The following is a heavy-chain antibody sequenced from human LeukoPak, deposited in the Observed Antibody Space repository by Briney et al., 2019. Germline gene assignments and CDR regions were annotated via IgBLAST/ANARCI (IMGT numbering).Heavy chain of an antibody. CDR3: VRGRFYYDTSGYFDY. D-gene: IGHD3-22*01. V-gene: IGHV3-30*04. CDR1: EFTFSSYA. CDR2: ISYDGTDK. J-gene: IGHJ4*02. Sequence: GRSLRLSCAASEFTFSSYAFHWVRQAPGNGLDWVTLISYDGTDKYYADSVKGRFTVSRDNSKNTLYLQMNSLRPEDTAVYYCVRGRFYYDTSGYFDYWGQGALVTVSS.